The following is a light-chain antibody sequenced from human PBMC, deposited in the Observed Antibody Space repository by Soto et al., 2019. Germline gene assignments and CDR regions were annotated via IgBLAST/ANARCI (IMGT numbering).Light chain of an antibody. CDR3: CSYAGTYNFWV. CDR1: NSDIGGYNY. V-gene: IGLV2-11*01. Sequence: QSALTQPRSVSGSPGQSVTISCTGTNSDIGGYNYVSWYQQHPGKAPKVMIYDVSRRPSGVPDRFSGSKSGNTASLTISGLQPEDEADYYCCSYAGTYNFWVFGGGTKVTVL. CDR2: DVS. J-gene: IGLJ3*02.